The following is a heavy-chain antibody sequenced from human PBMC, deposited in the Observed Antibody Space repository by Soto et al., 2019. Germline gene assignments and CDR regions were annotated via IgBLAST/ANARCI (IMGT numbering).Heavy chain of an antibody. CDR1: GGTFSSYA. V-gene: IGHV1-69*13. CDR3: ERVYYAPLSYYYYGMDV. Sequence: SVKVSCKASGGTFSSYAISWVRQAPGQGLEWMGGIIPIFGTANYAQKFQGRVTITADESTSTAYMELSSLRSEDTAVYHCERVYYAPLSYYYYGMDVWGQGTTVTVSS. CDR2: IIPIFGTA. D-gene: IGHD3-10*01. J-gene: IGHJ6*02.